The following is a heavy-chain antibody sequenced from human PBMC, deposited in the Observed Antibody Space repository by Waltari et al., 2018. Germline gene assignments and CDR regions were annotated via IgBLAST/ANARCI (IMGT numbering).Heavy chain of an antibody. J-gene: IGHJ5*02. CDR1: GYTFFTYE. V-gene: IGHV1-8*02. D-gene: IGHD5-12*01. Sequence: QVQLVQSGAEVMKPGTSVKVSCQASGYTFFTYEINWVRQAPGQGLEWMGWMNPNNGDRAYAQKFQGRVTMTRDTSINTAYMELSSLTSEDTALYYGAKGRDVNAGYDYNWFDTWGQGTLVTVSS. CDR3: AKGRDVNAGYDYNWFDT. CDR2: MNPNNGDR.